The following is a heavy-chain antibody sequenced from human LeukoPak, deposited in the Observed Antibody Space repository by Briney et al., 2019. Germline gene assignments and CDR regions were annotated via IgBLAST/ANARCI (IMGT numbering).Heavy chain of an antibody. Sequence: HPGGSLRLSCSASGFTLSSYAMHWVRKAPGEGLEYVSAISSNGGSTYYADSVKGRFTISRDNSKNTLYLQMNSLRAEDTAVYYCAKDFRDCSGGSCYPSGYFDLWGRGTLVTVSS. CDR2: ISSNGGST. D-gene: IGHD2-15*01. V-gene: IGHV3-64*04. CDR1: GFTLSSYA. J-gene: IGHJ2*01. CDR3: AKDFRDCSGGSCYPSGYFDL.